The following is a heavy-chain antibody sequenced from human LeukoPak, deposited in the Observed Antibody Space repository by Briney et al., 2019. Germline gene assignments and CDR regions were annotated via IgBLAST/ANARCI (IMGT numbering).Heavy chain of an antibody. CDR2: ISGSGGST. V-gene: IGHV3-23*01. D-gene: IGHD1-26*01. J-gene: IGHJ4*02. Sequence: GGSLRLSCAASGFSFSSYAMSWVRQAPGKGLEWVSVISGSGGSTNYAASVKGRFTMSRDNSQSTLCLQMNSLRVEDTAVYYCAKASEVGRGYFDYWGQGTLVTVSS. CDR1: GFSFSSYA. CDR3: AKASEVGRGYFDY.